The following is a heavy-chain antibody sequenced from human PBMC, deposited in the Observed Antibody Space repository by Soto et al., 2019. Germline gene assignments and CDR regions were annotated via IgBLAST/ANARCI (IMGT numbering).Heavy chain of an antibody. CDR2: ISYDGSNK. CDR3: AKDWARIAAAGAFDY. Sequence: PGGSLRLSCAASGFTFSSYGIHWVRQAPGKGLEWVAVISYDGSNKYYADSVKGRFTISRDNSKNTLYLQMNSLRAEDTAVYYCAKDWARIAAAGAFDYWGQGTLVTVSS. D-gene: IGHD6-13*01. J-gene: IGHJ4*02. V-gene: IGHV3-30*18. CDR1: GFTFSSYG.